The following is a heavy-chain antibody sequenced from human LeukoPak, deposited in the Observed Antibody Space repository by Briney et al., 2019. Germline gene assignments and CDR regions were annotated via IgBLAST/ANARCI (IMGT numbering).Heavy chain of an antibody. CDR2: IYYSGST. J-gene: IGHJ6*02. CDR1: GGSISSYY. CDR3: AREGMRYYDSSGYYYDYYYGMDV. D-gene: IGHD3-22*01. V-gene: IGHV4-59*01. Sequence: SETLSLTCTVSGGSISSYYWSWIRQPPGKGLEWIGYIYYSGSTNYNPSLKSRVTISVDTSKNQFSLKLSSVTAADTAVYYCAREGMRYYDSSGYYYDYYYGMDVWGQGTTVTASS.